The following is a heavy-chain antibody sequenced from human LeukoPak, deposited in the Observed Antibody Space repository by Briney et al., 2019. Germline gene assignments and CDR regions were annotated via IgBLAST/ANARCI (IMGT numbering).Heavy chain of an antibody. CDR3: ARDRYCSGGSCYQGGRALPDY. D-gene: IGHD2-15*01. V-gene: IGHV3-48*01. J-gene: IGHJ4*02. CDR1: GFTFSTYS. CDR2: ISSSSTTI. Sequence: PGGSLRLSCAASGFTFSTYSMNWVRQAPGKGLEWVSYISSSSTTIYYADSVKGRFTISRDNAKDSLYLQMNSLRAEDTAVYYCARDRYCSGGSCYQGGRALPDYWGQGTLVTVSS.